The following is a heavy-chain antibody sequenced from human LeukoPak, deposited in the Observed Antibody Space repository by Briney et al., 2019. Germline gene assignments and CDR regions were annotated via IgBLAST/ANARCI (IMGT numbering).Heavy chain of an antibody. J-gene: IGHJ3*02. D-gene: IGHD1-26*01. Sequence: PGGSLRLSCAVSGFTFSSYSMNWVRQAPGKGLEWVSSISSSSSYIYYADSVKGRFTISRDNAKNSLYLQMNSLRAEDTAVYYCARGGVGAKDDAFDIWGQGTMVTVSS. CDR2: ISSSSSYI. V-gene: IGHV3-21*01. CDR1: GFTFSSYS. CDR3: ARGGVGAKDDAFDI.